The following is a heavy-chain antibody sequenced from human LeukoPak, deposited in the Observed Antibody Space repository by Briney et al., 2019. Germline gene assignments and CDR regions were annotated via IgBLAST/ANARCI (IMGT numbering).Heavy chain of an antibody. CDR3: ARQSSGWYPWFDP. CDR1: GGSISSSSYY. Sequence: SETLSLTSTVSGGSISSSSYYWGWIRQPPGKGLEWIGSIYYSGSTYYNPPLKRRVTISVDTSKNQFSLKLSSVTAADTAVYYCARQSSGWYPWFDPWGQGTLVTVSS. J-gene: IGHJ5*02. CDR2: IYYSGST. D-gene: IGHD6-19*01. V-gene: IGHV4-39*01.